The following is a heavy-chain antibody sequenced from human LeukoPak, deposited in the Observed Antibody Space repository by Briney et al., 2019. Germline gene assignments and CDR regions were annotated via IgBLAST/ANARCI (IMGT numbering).Heavy chain of an antibody. V-gene: IGHV1-69*05. D-gene: IGHD3-10*01. CDR1: GGTFSSYA. CDR2: IIPIFGTA. CDR3: ARDRSYYGSGSYYDY. J-gene: IGHJ4*02. Sequence: SVKVSCKASGGTFSSYAISWVRRAPGQGLEWMGRIIPIFGTANYAQKFQGRVTITTDESTSTAYMELSSLRSEDTAVYYCARDRSYYGSGSYYDYWGQGTLVTVSS.